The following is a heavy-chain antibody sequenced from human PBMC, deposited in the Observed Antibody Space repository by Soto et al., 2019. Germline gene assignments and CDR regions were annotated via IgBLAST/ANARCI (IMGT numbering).Heavy chain of an antibody. CDR1: GYTFTDYY. CDR3: ARGPRILAPIYSFFDY. V-gene: IGHV1-2*04. CDR2: INPNSGVT. J-gene: IGHJ4*02. D-gene: IGHD2-15*01. Sequence: ASVKVSCKASGYTFTDYYMHWVRQAPGQGLEWMGWINPNSGVTNYAQKFQGWVTMTRDTSISTAYMELSRLRSDDTAVYYCARGPRILAPIYSFFDYWGQGTLVTVSS.